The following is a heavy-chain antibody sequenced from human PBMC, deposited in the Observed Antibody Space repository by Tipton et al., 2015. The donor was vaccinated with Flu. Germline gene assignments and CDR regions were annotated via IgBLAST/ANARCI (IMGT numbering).Heavy chain of an antibody. CDR1: GGSISSYY. V-gene: IGHV4-4*07. CDR3: ARDYCSSTSCYDFEGWFDP. J-gene: IGHJ5*02. D-gene: IGHD2-2*01. CDR2: IYTSGST. Sequence: LRLSCTVSGGSISSYYWSWIRQPAGKGLEWIGRIYTSGSTNYNPSLKSRVTMSVDTSKNQFSLKLSSVTAADTAVYYCARDYCSSTSCYDFEGWFDPWGQGTLVTVSS.